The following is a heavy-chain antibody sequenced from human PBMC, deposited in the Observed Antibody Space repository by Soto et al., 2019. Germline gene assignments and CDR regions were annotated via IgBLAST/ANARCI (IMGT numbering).Heavy chain of an antibody. Sequence: QVQLQESGPGLVKPSQTLSLTCTVSGGSISSGGYYWSWIRQHPGKGLEWIGYIYYSGSTYYNPSLKSRVTISVDTSKNQFSLKLSSVTAADTAVYYCARSSTVVTPFWYFDLWGRGTLVTVSS. CDR2: IYYSGST. J-gene: IGHJ2*01. CDR1: GGSISSGGYY. V-gene: IGHV4-31*03. D-gene: IGHD2-21*02. CDR3: ARSSTVVTPFWYFDL.